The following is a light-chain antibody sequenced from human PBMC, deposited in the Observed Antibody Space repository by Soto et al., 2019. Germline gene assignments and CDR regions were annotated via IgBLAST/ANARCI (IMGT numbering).Light chain of an antibody. V-gene: IGLV2-14*01. CDR1: STDVGRYNY. CDR3: TSYTSDSTYV. CDR2: DVS. Sequence: QSVLTQPASVSGSPGQSITISCTETSTDVGRYNYVSWYQQHPGKAPKLMVYDVSNRPSWVSNRFSGSKSGITASLTISGLQAEDEADYYCTSYTSDSTYVFGTGTKLTVL. J-gene: IGLJ1*01.